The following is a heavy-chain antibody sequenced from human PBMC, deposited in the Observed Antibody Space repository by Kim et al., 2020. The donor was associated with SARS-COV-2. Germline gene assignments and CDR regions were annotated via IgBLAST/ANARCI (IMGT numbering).Heavy chain of an antibody. CDR1: GYTFTIYP. V-gene: IGHV1-3*01. CDR3: AREPKAGYFPHYHYYAMDV. Sequence: ASVKVSCEASGYTFTIYPMHWVRQAPGQRLEWMGWINAGNGNTKYSQKFQGRVTITRESSASTAYMELSSLTSEDTAVYYCAREPKAGYFPHYHYYAMDVWGQGTAVTVSS. J-gene: IGHJ6*02. D-gene: IGHD3-9*01. CDR2: INAGNGNT.